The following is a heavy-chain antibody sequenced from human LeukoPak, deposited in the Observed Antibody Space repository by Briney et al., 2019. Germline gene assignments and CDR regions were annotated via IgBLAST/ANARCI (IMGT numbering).Heavy chain of an antibody. CDR3: ARDPVTGHWYFDL. V-gene: IGHV3-23*01. CDR2: ISGSGGST. J-gene: IGHJ2*01. D-gene: IGHD6-19*01. Sequence: GGSLRLSCAASGFTFDSYAMSWVRQAPGKGLEWVSVISGSGGSTYYADSVKGRFTISRDNSKNTVYLQVNSLRAEDTAVYYCARDPVTGHWYFDLWGRGTLVTVSS. CDR1: GFTFDSYA.